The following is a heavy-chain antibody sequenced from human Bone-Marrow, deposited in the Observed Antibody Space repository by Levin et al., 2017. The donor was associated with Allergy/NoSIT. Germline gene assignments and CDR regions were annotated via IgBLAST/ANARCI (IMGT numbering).Heavy chain of an antibody. Sequence: GASVKVSCKASGYGFSNYPLNWVRQAPGQGPEWMGWINTKSGDPNYDQGFTGRYVLSMVKSVSTAYMEIRSLKSEDTAVYYCARQDGGDGTTAFDVWGQGTKVSVSS. CDR2: INTKSGDP. J-gene: IGHJ3*01. V-gene: IGHV7-4-1*02. D-gene: IGHD1/OR15-1a*01. CDR3: ARQDGGDGTTAFDV. CDR1: GYGFSNYP.